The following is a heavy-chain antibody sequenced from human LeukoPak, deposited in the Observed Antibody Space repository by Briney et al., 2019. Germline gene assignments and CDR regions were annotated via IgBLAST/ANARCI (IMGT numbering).Heavy chain of an antibody. D-gene: IGHD2-15*01. J-gene: IGHJ5*02. CDR3: ARGSCTGGSCYLSERHWFDP. V-gene: IGHV3-48*04. CDR1: GFTFSGSS. Sequence: GGFLRLSCAASGFTFSGSSMNWVRQAPGKGLEWVSYIRSSGTTIFYADSVKGRFTISRDNAKNSLYLQMNSLRAEDTAIYYCARGSCTGGSCYLSERHWFDPWGQGTLVTVSS. CDR2: IRSSGTTI.